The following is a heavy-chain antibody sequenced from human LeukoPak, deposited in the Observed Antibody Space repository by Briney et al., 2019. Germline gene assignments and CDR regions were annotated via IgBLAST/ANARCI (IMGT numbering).Heavy chain of an antibody. CDR2: IYSSGST. D-gene: IGHD1-26*01. Sequence: SETLSLTCTVSGGSIGSGDYYWSWIRQSPEKGLEWIGYIYSSGSTYYNPSLKSRVSMSLDTSKNQFSLRLSSVIAADTAVYYCAIVGRLDGLDVWGQGTTVTVSS. J-gene: IGHJ6*02. CDR3: AIVGRLDGLDV. V-gene: IGHV4-30-4*01. CDR1: GGSIGSGDYY.